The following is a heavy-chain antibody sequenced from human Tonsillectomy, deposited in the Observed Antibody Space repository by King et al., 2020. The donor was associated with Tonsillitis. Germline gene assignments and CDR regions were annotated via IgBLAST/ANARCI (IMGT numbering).Heavy chain of an antibody. D-gene: IGHD2-2*01. Sequence: VQLVESGGGLVQPGRSLRLSCAASGFTFDDYAMHWVRQAPGKGLEWVSGISWNSGSIGYADSVKGRFTISRDNAKNSLYLQMNSLRAEDTALYYCAGDAVASYCSSTSCYAFDIWGQGTMVTVSS. CDR1: GFTFDDYA. V-gene: IGHV3-9*01. J-gene: IGHJ3*02. CDR2: ISWNSGSI. CDR3: AGDAVASYCSSTSCYAFDI.